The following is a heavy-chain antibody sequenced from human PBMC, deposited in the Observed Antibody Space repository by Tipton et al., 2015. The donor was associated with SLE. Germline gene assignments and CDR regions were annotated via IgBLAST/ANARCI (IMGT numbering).Heavy chain of an antibody. D-gene: IGHD6-13*01. V-gene: IGHV4-4*07. CDR3: ARGYSSSWYREFFDI. J-gene: IGHJ2*01. Sequence: TLSLTCTVSGCSISSYYWSWIRQPAGGGLEWIGRIYNSGSTNYNPSLMSRVTMSVDTSKNQFSLRLRSATAADTAFHYCARGYSSSWYREFFDIWGRGTLVTISS. CDR2: IYNSGST. CDR1: GCSISSYY.